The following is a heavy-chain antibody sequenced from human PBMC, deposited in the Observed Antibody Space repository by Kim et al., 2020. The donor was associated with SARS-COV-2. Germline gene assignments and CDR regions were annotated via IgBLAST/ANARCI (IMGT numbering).Heavy chain of an antibody. J-gene: IGHJ6*02. CDR1: GFTFSDYY. D-gene: IGHD3-22*01. Sequence: GSLRLSCAASGFTFSDYYMSWIRQAPGKGLEWVSYISSSSSYTNYADSVKGRFTISRDNAKNSLYLQMNSLRAEDTAVYYCARDHSTYYYDSSGYYRALTPEYYYYGMDVWGQGTTVTVSS. CDR3: ARDHSTYYYDSSGYYRALTPEYYYYGMDV. V-gene: IGHV3-11*05. CDR2: ISSSSSYT.